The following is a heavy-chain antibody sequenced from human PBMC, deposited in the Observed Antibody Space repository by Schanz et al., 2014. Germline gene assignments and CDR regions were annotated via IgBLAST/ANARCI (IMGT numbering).Heavy chain of an antibody. Sequence: VQLVESGGGVVQPGTSLRLSCRASGFTFSDYSMNWVRRAPGKGLVWVSRIISDGSVTNYADSVKGRFTISRDNARNTLYLQMNSLRAEDTAVYYCTRLVVTPLSDAFDIWGQGTLVTVSS. CDR3: TRLVVTPLSDAFDI. J-gene: IGHJ3*02. V-gene: IGHV3-74*02. CDR1: GFTFSDYS. D-gene: IGHD2-21*02. CDR2: IISDGSVT.